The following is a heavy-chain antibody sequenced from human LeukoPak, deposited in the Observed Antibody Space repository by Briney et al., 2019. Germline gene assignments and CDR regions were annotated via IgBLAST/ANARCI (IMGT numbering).Heavy chain of an antibody. D-gene: IGHD6-13*01. CDR3: ASPPGIAAARYYFDY. Sequence: EASVKVSCKASGGTFSSYAISWVRQAPGQGLEWMGGIIPIFGTANYAQKFQGRVTITADESTSTAYMELSSLRSEDTAVYYCASPPGIAAARYYFDYWGQGTLVTVSS. CDR1: GGTFSSYA. CDR2: IIPIFGTA. J-gene: IGHJ4*02. V-gene: IGHV1-69*13.